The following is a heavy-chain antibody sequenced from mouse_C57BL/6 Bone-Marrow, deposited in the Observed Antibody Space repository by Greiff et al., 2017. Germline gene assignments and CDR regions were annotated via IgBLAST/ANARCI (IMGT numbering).Heavy chain of an antibody. Sequence: VQLKESGAELVKPGASVKLSCTASGFNIKDYYMHWVKQRTEQGLEWIGRIDPEDGETKYDPKFQGKATITADTSSNTAYLQLSSLTSEDTAVYYCARGPHYYGSSYWFAYWGQGTLVTVSA. V-gene: IGHV14-2*01. CDR3: ARGPHYYGSSYWFAY. D-gene: IGHD1-1*01. J-gene: IGHJ3*01. CDR1: GFNIKDYY. CDR2: IDPEDGET.